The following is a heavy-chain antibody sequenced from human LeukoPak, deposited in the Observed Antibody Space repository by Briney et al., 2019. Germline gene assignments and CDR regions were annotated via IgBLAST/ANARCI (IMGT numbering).Heavy chain of an antibody. CDR2: VSYSGSYT. V-gene: IGHV3-21*01. J-gene: IGHJ5*02. Sequence: PGGSLRLSCEASGFLFSDYTMNWVRQAPGEGVMWVSSVSYSGSYTFYADSVTGRFTISRHNAKNPLYLQMDNLRVDDSALYYCVRDLRFIGGSDWFDPWGQGTQVIVSS. D-gene: IGHD3-3*01. CDR3: VRDLRFIGGSDWFDP. CDR1: GFLFSDYT.